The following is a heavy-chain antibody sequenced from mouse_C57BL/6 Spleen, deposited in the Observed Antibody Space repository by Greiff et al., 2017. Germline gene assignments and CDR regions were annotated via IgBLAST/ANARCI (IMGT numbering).Heavy chain of an antibody. Sequence: EVQVVESEGGLVQPGSSMKLSCTASGFTFSDYYMAWVRQVPEKGLEWVANITYDGSSTYYLDSLKSRFIISRDNAKNILYLQMSSLKSEDTATYYCARDLGTDGFDYWGQGTTLTGSS. D-gene: IGHD3-1*01. CDR3: ARDLGTDGFDY. CDR2: ITYDGSST. CDR1: GFTFSDYY. J-gene: IGHJ2*01. V-gene: IGHV5-16*01.